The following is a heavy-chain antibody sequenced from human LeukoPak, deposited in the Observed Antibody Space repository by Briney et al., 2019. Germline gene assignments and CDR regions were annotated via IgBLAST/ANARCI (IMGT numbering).Heavy chain of an antibody. CDR1: GYTFTSYG. CDR3: ARDRAVYGSGSYRWFDP. V-gene: IGHV1-18*01. J-gene: IGHJ5*02. Sequence: ASVKVSCTASGYTFTSYGISLVRQAPGQGLEWMGWISAYNGNTNYAQKLQGRVTMTTDTSTSTAYMELRSLRSDDTAVYYCARDRAVYGSGSYRWFDPWGQGTLVTVSS. D-gene: IGHD3-10*01. CDR2: ISAYNGNT.